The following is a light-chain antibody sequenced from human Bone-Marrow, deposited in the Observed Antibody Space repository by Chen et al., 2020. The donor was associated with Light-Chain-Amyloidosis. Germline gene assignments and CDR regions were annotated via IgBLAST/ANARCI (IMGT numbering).Light chain of an antibody. J-gene: IGLJ3*02. CDR1: NIGSTS. V-gene: IGLV3-21*02. CDR3: QVWDRSSDRPV. CDR2: DDS. Sequence: SYVLTQPSSVAVAPGQTATIACGGNNIGSTSVHWYQQTPGQAPLLVVYDDSARPSGIPERLSGSNSGNTATLTISGVGAGDEADYYCQVWDRSSDRPVFGGGTKLTVL.